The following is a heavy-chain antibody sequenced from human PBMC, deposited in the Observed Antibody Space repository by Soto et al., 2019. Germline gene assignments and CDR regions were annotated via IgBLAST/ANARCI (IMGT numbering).Heavy chain of an antibody. Sequence: EVQLLESGGDLVQPGGSLRLSCAASGFAFANYAMTWVRQAPGKGLEWVSTIGGGGGSTYYADPVKGRFTISRDNSKNTVYLQMNSLRAEYTAVYFCAKERLGRGADYWGQGTLVTVS. CDR3: AKERLGRGADY. CDR1: GFAFANYA. CDR2: IGGGGGST. J-gene: IGHJ4*02. V-gene: IGHV3-23*01. D-gene: IGHD1-1*01.